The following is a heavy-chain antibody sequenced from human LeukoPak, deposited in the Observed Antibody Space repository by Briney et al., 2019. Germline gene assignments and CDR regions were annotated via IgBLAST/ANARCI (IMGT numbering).Heavy chain of an antibody. CDR1: GGTFSSYA. CDR2: IIPIFGTA. Sequence: GSSVKVSCKASGGTFSSYAISWVPQAPGQGLEWMGRIIPIFGTAKYAQKFQGRVTITTDESTSTAYMELSSLRSEDTAVYYCAVVYYYYYYMDVWGKGTTVTVSS. J-gene: IGHJ6*03. CDR3: AVVYYYYYYMDV. V-gene: IGHV1-69*05.